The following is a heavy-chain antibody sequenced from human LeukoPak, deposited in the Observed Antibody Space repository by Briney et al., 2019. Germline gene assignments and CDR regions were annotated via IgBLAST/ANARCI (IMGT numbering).Heavy chain of an antibody. J-gene: IGHJ4*02. D-gene: IGHD1-20*01. Sequence: SETLSLTCTVSGYSLTSGHFWGWIRQPPGKGLEWIGSIFHTGSTYYNPSLKSRVTFSVDTSKNQFSLRLNSVTAADTALYYCARVRYNWNRDFDYWGQGTLVTVSS. CDR2: IFHTGST. V-gene: IGHV4-38-2*02. CDR1: GYSLTSGHF. CDR3: ARVRYNWNRDFDY.